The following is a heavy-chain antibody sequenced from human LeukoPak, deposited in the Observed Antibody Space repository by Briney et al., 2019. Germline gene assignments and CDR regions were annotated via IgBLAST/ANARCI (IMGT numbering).Heavy chain of an antibody. J-gene: IGHJ4*02. CDR3: AKESGKFDY. CDR1: GLPIADFA. V-gene: IGHV3-43*02. CDR2: ISGDGVST. Sequence: GGSLRLSCVASGLPIADFAMHWVRQAPGKGLEWVSLISGDGVSTFYTDSVRGRFSISRDNTKNSLYLEVNSLRTEDTAMYYCAKESGKFDYWGQGTLVAVSS.